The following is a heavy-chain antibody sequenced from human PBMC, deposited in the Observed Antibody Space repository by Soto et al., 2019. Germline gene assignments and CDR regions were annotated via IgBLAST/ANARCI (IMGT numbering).Heavy chain of an antibody. CDR3: ARVRANRYCCYWMDV. CDR1: GDSVSSNSAA. Sequence: QSQTLSLTCAISGDSVSSNSAAWNWIRQSPSRGLEWLGRTYYRSKWYNDYAVSVKSRITINADTSKNQFSLQLNSVTPYDTAVYSCARVRANRYCCYWMDVWGQGTTVTVSS. J-gene: IGHJ6*02. CDR2: TYYRSKWYN. V-gene: IGHV6-1*01.